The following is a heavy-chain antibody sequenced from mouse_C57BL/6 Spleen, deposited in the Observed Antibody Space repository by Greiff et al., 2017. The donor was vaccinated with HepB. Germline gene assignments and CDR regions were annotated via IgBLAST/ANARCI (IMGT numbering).Heavy chain of an antibody. CDR1: GFNIKDYY. CDR2: IDPEDGET. CDR3: ARSPFTTVGPWYFDV. D-gene: IGHD1-1*01. J-gene: IGHJ1*03. Sequence: VQLQQSGAELAKPGASVKLSCTASGFNIKDYYMHWVKQRTEQGLEWIGRIDPEDGETKYAPKFQGKATITADTSSNTAYLQLSSLTSEDTAVYYCARSPFTTVGPWYFDVWGTGTTVTVSS. V-gene: IGHV14-2*01.